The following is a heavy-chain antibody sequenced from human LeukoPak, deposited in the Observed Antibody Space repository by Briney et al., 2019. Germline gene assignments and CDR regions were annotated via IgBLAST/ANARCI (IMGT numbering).Heavy chain of an antibody. CDR1: GFTFSSYW. Sequence: PGGSLRPSCAASGFTFSSYWMHWVRQAPGKGLVWISRINSDGSSITYADSVKGRFTISRDNAKNTLYLQMNSLRVEDTAVYYCARGYTSGWYLFGDYWGQGTLATVSS. D-gene: IGHD6-19*01. J-gene: IGHJ4*02. CDR2: INSDGSSI. V-gene: IGHV3-74*01. CDR3: ARGYTSGWYLFGDY.